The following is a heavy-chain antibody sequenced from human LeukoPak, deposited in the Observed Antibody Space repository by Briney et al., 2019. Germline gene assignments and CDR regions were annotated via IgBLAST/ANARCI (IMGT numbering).Heavy chain of an antibody. V-gene: IGHV3-7*01. Sequence: PGGSLRLSCAASGFTFSNYWMTGVRQPPGKGLEWVANIKRDGSDKYYVDSVKGRFTISRDNAKNSLYLQMNSLRAEDTAVYYCARFADGFFHTFDIWGQGTMVTVSS. CDR3: ARFADGFFHTFDI. CDR1: GFTFSNYW. D-gene: IGHD3-3*01. J-gene: IGHJ3*02. CDR2: IKRDGSDK.